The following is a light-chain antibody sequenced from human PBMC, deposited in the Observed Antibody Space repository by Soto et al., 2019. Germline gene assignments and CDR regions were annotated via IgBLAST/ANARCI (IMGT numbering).Light chain of an antibody. CDR2: DVS. V-gene: IGLV2-14*01. CDR3: SSFTTSSTFV. CDR1: SSDVGRHNY. Sequence: QSALAQPASVSGSPGQSITISCTGTSSDVGRHNYVSWFQQHPGKAPKLLIYDVSNWPSGVSDRFSGSKSGNTASLTISGLQAEDEADYYCSSFTTSSTFVFGTGTKVTVL. J-gene: IGLJ1*01.